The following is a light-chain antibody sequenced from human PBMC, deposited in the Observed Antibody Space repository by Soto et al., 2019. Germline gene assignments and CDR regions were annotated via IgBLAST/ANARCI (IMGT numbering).Light chain of an antibody. CDR1: SSNIANNY. CDR3: GTWDSSLSAVI. Sequence: QSVLTQPPSESAAPRQKVTISCSGSSSNIANNYVSWYQQVPGMAPKLLIYDNNKRPSGIPDRFSGSKSGTSATLAITGLQTGDEADYYCGTWDSSLSAVIFGGGTKVTVL. CDR2: DNN. J-gene: IGLJ2*01. V-gene: IGLV1-51*01.